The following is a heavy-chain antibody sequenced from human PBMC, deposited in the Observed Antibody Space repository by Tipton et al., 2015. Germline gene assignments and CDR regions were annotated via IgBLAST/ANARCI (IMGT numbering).Heavy chain of an antibody. CDR1: GGSISSYY. CDR3: ARFMGYSYGPDNWFDP. V-gene: IGHV4-59*08. D-gene: IGHD5-18*01. CDR2: IYYSGNT. J-gene: IGHJ5*02. Sequence: TLSLTCTVSGGSISSYYWSWIRQPPGKGLEWIGFIYYSGNTKYNPSLKSRVTMSVDTSKNQFSLKLSSVTAADTAVYYCARFMGYSYGPDNWFDPWGQGTLVTVSS.